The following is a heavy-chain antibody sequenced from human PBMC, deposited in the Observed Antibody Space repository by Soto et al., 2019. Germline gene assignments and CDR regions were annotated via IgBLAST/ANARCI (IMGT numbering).Heavy chain of an antibody. Sequence: PGGSLRLSCGTSGFIFSSHWMTWVRQAPGKGLEWVADIKPDGSDKHYVDSVKGRLTISRDNAEHSLYLQMSSLRAEDTAVYYCARLYGSVSTFDYWGQGTLVTVSS. J-gene: IGHJ4*02. CDR3: ARLYGSVSTFDY. CDR2: IKPDGSDK. D-gene: IGHD6-25*01. V-gene: IGHV3-7*01. CDR1: GFIFSSHW.